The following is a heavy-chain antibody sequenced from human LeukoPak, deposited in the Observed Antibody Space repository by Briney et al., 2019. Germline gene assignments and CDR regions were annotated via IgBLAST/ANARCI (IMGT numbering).Heavy chain of an antibody. CDR3: ARALSSGRDY. CDR1: GFTFSDYY. Sequence: GGSLRLSCAASGFTFSDYYMNWVRQAPGKGLEWVSSISSSSSYIYYADSVKGRFTISRDNAKNSLYLQMNSLRAEDTAVYYCARALSSGRDYWGQGTLVTVSS. CDR2: ISSSSSYI. J-gene: IGHJ4*02. D-gene: IGHD6-19*01. V-gene: IGHV3-21*01.